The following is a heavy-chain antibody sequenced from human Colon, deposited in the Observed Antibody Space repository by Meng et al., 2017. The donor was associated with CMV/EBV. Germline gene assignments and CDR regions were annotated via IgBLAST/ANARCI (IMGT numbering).Heavy chain of an antibody. J-gene: IGHJ5*02. Sequence: QVQLQESGPGLVKPSPPLSPPCTVPGGSISSADYWWSWIRQPPGKGLEWIAYIYYSGTTYYNPSLQSRVTISVDTSKNQFSLKLSSMTAADTAVYYCARYCSGGSCYNWFDPWGQGTLVTVSS. CDR1: GGSISSADYW. CDR3: ARYCSGGSCYNWFDP. D-gene: IGHD2-15*01. V-gene: IGHV4-30-4*08. CDR2: IYYSGTT.